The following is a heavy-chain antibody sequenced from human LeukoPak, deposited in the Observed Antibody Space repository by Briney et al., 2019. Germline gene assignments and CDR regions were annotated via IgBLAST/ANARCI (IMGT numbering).Heavy chain of an antibody. CDR2: IYSSGST. Sequence: SETLSLTCTVSGGSISSSYGSWIRQPPGKGLEWIVYIYSSGSTNYNPSLKSRVTISVDTSKNQFSLKLSSVTAADTAVYYCARHYDSSGYYLDYWGQGTLVTVSS. J-gene: IGHJ4*02. D-gene: IGHD3-22*01. CDR3: ARHYDSSGYYLDY. CDR1: GGSISSSY. V-gene: IGHV4-59*08.